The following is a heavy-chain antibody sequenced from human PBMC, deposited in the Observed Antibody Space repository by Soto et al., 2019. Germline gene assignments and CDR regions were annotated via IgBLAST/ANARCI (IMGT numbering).Heavy chain of an antibody. D-gene: IGHD3-9*01. CDR3: ARGEDILTLYYYYYMDV. V-gene: IGHV3-21*01. Sequence: EVQLVESGGGLVKPGGSLRLSCAASGFTFSSYSMNWVRQAPGKGLEWVSSISSRSSYIYYADSVKGRFTISRDNAKNSLYLQMNSLRAEDTAVYYCARGEDILTLYYYYYMDVWGKGTTVTVSS. CDR2: ISSRSSYI. J-gene: IGHJ6*03. CDR1: GFTFSSYS.